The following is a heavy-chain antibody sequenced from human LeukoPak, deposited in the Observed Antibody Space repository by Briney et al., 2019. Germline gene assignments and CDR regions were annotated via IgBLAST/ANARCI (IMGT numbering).Heavy chain of an antibody. Sequence: NPSETLSLTCTVSGGSIRSNSYFWGWIRQSPGKGLEWIGSIYHSGSTYYNPSLKSRVTISVDTSKNQFSLKLSSVTAADTAVYYCARDGATMVRVYNWFDPWGQGTLVTVSS. CDR3: ARDGATMVRVYNWFDP. V-gene: IGHV4-39*07. CDR2: IYHSGST. J-gene: IGHJ5*02. D-gene: IGHD3-10*01. CDR1: GGSIRSNSYF.